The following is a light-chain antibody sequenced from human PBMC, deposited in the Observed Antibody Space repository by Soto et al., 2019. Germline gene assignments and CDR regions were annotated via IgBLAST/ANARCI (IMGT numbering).Light chain of an antibody. Sequence: EILMTQSPVSLFVSPGERAALSCRASQSVSTNLAWYQQKPGQPPRLLIYDVSTRATGIPARFSGSGSGTEFTLTISSLQSEDFAVYYCQQYHNWPPWTFGQGTRVDI. CDR2: DVS. CDR1: QSVSTN. CDR3: QQYHNWPPWT. V-gene: IGKV3D-15*01. J-gene: IGKJ1*01.